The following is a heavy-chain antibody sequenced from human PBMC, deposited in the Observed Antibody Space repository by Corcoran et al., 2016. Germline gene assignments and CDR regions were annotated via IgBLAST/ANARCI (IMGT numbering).Heavy chain of an antibody. D-gene: IGHD1-7*01. CDR1: GGTFSSYA. Sequence: QVQLVQSGAEVKKPGSSVKVSCKASGGTFSSYAISWVRQAPGQGLEWMGGIIPIFGTANYAQKFQGRVTITADESTSTAYMELSSLRSEDTAVYYWARDLPGGNWNSDLEEAYYYYGMDVWGQGTTVTVSS. J-gene: IGHJ6*02. CDR2: IIPIFGTA. V-gene: IGHV1-69*01. CDR3: ARDLPGGNWNSDLEEAYYYYGMDV.